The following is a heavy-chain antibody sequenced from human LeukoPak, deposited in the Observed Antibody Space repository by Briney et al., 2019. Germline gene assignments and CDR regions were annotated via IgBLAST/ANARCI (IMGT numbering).Heavy chain of an antibody. D-gene: IGHD6-25*01. CDR2: IYYSGST. V-gene: IGHV4-39*01. CDR3: ARLNRGINAAHFDY. J-gene: IGHJ4*02. Sequence: SETLSLTCTVSGGSISSSSYYWGWIRQPPGKGLEWIGSIYYSGSTYYNPSLKSRVTISVDTSKNQFSLKLSPVTAADTAVYYCARLNRGINAAHFDYWGQGTLVTVSS. CDR1: GGSISSSSYY.